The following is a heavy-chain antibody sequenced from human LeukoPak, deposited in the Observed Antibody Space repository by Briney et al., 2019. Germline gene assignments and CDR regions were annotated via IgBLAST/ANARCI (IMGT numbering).Heavy chain of an antibody. J-gene: IGHJ5*02. CDR2: ISGSGGST. V-gene: IGHV3-23*01. CDR1: GFTFSSYA. CDR3: AKGGRITSLNWFDP. Sequence: GSLRLSCAASGFTFSSYAMSWVRQAPGKGPEWVSAISGSGGSTYYADSVKGRFTISRDNSKNTLYLQMNSLRAEDTAVYYCAKGGRITSLNWFDPWAREPWSPSPQ. D-gene: IGHD3-16*01.